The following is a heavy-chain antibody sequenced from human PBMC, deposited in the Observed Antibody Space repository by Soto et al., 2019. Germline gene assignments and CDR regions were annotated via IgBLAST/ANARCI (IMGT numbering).Heavy chain of an antibody. CDR1: GFTFSSCA. CDR3: AKEDCSGTSCHPYGYNWFDP. D-gene: IGHD2-2*01. V-gene: IGHV3-23*01. CDR2: ISGSGGST. J-gene: IGHJ5*02. Sequence: PWGSLRLSCAASGFTFSSCAMSWVRQAPGKGLEWVSAISGSGGSTYYADSVKGRFTISRDNSKNTLYLQMNSLRAEDTAVYYCAKEDCSGTSCHPYGYNWFDPWGQGTLVTVSS.